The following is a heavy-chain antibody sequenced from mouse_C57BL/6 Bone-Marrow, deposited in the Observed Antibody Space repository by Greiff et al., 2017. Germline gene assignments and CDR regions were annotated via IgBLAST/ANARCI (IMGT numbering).Heavy chain of an antibody. J-gene: IGHJ4*01. Sequence: EVQLQQSGAELVRPGASVKLSCTASGFNIKDDYMHWVKQRPEQGLEWIGWIDPENGDTEYASKFQGKATITADTSSNPAYLQLSSLTSEDTAVYYCTTYGPYAMDYWGQGTSVTVSS. V-gene: IGHV14-4*01. CDR1: GFNIKDDY. CDR2: IDPENGDT. D-gene: IGHD1-2*01. CDR3: TTYGPYAMDY.